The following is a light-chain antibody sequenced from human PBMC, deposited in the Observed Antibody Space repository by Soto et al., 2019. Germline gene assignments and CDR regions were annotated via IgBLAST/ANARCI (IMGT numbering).Light chain of an antibody. V-gene: IGKV1-8*01. CDR3: QQYYSYPLT. CDR2: AAS. J-gene: IGKJ5*01. Sequence: AIRMTQSPSSFSASTGDRVTITCRARQGISSYLAWYQQKPWKAPKLLIYAASTLQSGVPSRFSGSGSGTDFTLTISCLQSEDFATYYCQQYYSYPLTVGEGTRLEIK. CDR1: QGISSY.